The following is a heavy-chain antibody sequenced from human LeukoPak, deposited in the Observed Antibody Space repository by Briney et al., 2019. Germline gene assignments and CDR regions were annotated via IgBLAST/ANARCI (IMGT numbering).Heavy chain of an antibody. CDR3: ARGRSGGDWFDP. CDR1: GVPHGSYY. Sequence: SETLSLTRAVSGVPHGSYYWSWIPQPPGKGPEWIGYIHDSGSTKYNPSLKSRVTMSVDTSRNHLSLKLTSVTAADTAVYYCARGRSGGDWFDPWGQGTLVTVSS. D-gene: IGHD3-10*01. V-gene: IGHV4-59*01. J-gene: IGHJ5*02. CDR2: IHDSGST.